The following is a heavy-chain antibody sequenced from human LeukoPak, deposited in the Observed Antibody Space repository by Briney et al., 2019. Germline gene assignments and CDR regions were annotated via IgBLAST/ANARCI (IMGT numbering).Heavy chain of an antibody. V-gene: IGHV3-11*01. CDR1: GFTFNDYY. J-gene: IGHJ4*02. Sequence: PGGSLRLSCAASGFTFNDYYMSWFRQAPGKGLEYVSYISSSGSATHSADSVKGRFSLSRDNAKQSLNLQMSSLRAEDTAVYYCARVTYSSGWYYVDYWGQGTLVTVSS. D-gene: IGHD6-19*01. CDR2: ISSSGSAT. CDR3: ARVTYSSGWYYVDY.